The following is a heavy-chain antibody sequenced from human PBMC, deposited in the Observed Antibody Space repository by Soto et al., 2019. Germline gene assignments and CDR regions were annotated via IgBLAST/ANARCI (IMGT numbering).Heavy chain of an antibody. D-gene: IGHD3-10*01. CDR3: ARERPRITMVRGVRNYYGMDV. V-gene: IGHV1-2*04. CDR1: GYTFTGYY. J-gene: IGHJ6*02. CDR2: INPNSGGT. Sequence: ASVKVSYKASGYTFTGYYMHWVRQAPGQGLEWMGWINPNSGGTNYAQKFQGWVTMTRDTSISTAYMELSRLRSDDTAVYYCARERPRITMVRGVRNYYGMDVWGQGTTVTVSS.